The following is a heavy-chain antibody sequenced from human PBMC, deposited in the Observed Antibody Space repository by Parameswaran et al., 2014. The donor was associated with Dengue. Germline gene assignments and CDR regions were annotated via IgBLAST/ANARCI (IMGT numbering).Heavy chain of an antibody. Sequence: SVKVSCKASGGTFSSYAITWVRQAPGQGLEWMGGIIPVFGTANYAQKFQGRVTITADESTSTAYMELSSLRSEDTAVYYCAVSVVDSSGWPPYPLQRYGTQKNYAMDVWGQGTTVTVSS. CDR2: IIPVFGTA. J-gene: IGHJ6*02. CDR3: AVSVVDSSGWPPYPLQRYGTQKNYAMDV. V-gene: IGHV1-69*13. D-gene: IGHD6-19*01. CDR1: GGTFSSYA.